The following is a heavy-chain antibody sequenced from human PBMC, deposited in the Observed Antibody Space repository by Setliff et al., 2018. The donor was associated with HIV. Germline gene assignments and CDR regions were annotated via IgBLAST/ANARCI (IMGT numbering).Heavy chain of an antibody. V-gene: IGHV4-34*01. CDR2: INHSGNT. D-gene: IGHD5-18*01. Sequence: KPSETLSLTCAVYGGSFSGYYWSWIRQPPGKGLEWIGEINHSGNTNYNPSLKSRVTISVDTSKNQFSLRLSSATAADTAVYYCARAVNQNKAMVYIARWGWYFDLWGRGTLVTISS. CDR1: GGSFSGYY. J-gene: IGHJ2*01. CDR3: ARAVNQNKAMVYIARWGWYFDL.